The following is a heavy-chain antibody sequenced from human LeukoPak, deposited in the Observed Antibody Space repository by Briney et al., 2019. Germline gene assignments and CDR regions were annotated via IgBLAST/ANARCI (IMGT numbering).Heavy chain of an antibody. Sequence: ASVKVSCKASGNTFTSFHIHWVRQAPGQGLEYMGIIKVYGDTTIYAQRFQGRVTMTRDTSISTAYMELRGLRSEDTAVYYCVRDGEGVAISVNYWFDPWGQGTLVTVSS. CDR3: VRDGEGVAISVNYWFDP. V-gene: IGHV1-46*01. D-gene: IGHD3-10*01. CDR2: IKVYGDTT. CDR1: GNTFTSFH. J-gene: IGHJ5*02.